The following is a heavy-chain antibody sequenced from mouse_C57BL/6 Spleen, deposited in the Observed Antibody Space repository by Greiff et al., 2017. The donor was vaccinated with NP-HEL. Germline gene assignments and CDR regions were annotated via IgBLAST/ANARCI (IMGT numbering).Heavy chain of an antibody. CDR3: TRRGSSPLNWYFKF. V-gene: IGHV5-9-1*02. CDR1: GFTFSSYA. Sequence: EVQGVESGEGLVKPGGSLKLSCAASGFTFSSYAMSWVRQTPEKRLEWVAYISSGGDYIYYGERAKGRFTISRDNARNTLYLPVAVIKSEETAMYYCTRRGSSPLNWYFKFCNKGTTVTVSS. J-gene: IGHJ1*03. D-gene: IGHD1-1*01. CDR2: ISSGGDYI.